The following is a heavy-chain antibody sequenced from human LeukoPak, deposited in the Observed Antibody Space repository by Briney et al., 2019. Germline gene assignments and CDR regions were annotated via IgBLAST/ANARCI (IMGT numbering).Heavy chain of an antibody. V-gene: IGHV3-23*01. J-gene: IGHJ4*02. CDR1: GFTFSSYA. CDR2: ISGSGGST. Sequence: AGGSLRLSCAASGFTFSSYAMSWVRQAPGKGLEWVSAISGSGGSTYYADSVKGRFTISRDNSKNTLYLQRNSLRAEDTAVYYCAKGGVRGVTISIWGQGTLVTVSS. CDR3: AKGGVRGVTISI. D-gene: IGHD3-10*01.